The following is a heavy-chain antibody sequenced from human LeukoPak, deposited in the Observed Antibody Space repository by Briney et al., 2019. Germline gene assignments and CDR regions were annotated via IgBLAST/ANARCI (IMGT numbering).Heavy chain of an antibody. J-gene: IGHJ4*02. Sequence: SETLSLTCTVSGGSISSYYWSWIRQPPGKGLEWIGYIYYSGSTNYNPSLKSRVTISVDTSMNQFSLKLSSVTAADTAVYYCARLTNTALMVYFDYWGQGTLVTVSS. V-gene: IGHV4-59*01. CDR2: IYYSGST. CDR3: ARLTNTALMVYFDY. D-gene: IGHD5-18*01. CDR1: GGSISSYY.